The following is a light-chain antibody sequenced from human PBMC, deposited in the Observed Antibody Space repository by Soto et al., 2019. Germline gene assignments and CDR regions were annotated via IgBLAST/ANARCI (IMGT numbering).Light chain of an antibody. CDR2: DVS. CDR1: SSDVGGYNY. J-gene: IGLJ2*01. V-gene: IGLV2-14*01. CDR3: SSYTSSSTLV. Sequence: QSALTQPASVSGSPGQSSTISCTGTSSDVGGYNYVSWYQQHPSKSPKLMIYDVSNRPSGVSNRFSGSKSGNTASLTISGLQAEDEADYYCSSYTSSSTLVFGGGTKVTVL.